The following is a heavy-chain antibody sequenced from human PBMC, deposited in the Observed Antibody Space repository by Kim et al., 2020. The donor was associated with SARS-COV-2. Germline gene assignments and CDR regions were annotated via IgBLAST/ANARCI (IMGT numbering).Heavy chain of an antibody. CDR3: ARLSGSIAAAIVYFDY. J-gene: IGHJ4*02. V-gene: IGHV4-61*07. Sequence: SLKSRATISGATSKNQFPLKLSSVTAADTAVYYCARLSGSIAAAIVYFDYWGQGTLVTVSS. D-gene: IGHD6-13*01.